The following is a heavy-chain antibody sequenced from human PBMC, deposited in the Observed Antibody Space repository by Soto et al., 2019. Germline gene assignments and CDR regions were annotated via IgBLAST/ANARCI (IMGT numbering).Heavy chain of an antibody. Sequence: QVQLVQSGAEVKKPGSSVKVSCKASGGTFSSYTISWVRQAPGQGLEWMGRFIPILGIANYAQKFQGRVTITENKSPGTGAMELSSLKSEDAAVYYGIVSGSSSRRCACYIGGKGTIVTFSS. J-gene: IGHJ3*02. D-gene: IGHD6-6*01. V-gene: IGHV1-69*02. CDR3: IVSGSSSRRCACYI. CDR1: GGTFSSYT. CDR2: FIPILGIA.